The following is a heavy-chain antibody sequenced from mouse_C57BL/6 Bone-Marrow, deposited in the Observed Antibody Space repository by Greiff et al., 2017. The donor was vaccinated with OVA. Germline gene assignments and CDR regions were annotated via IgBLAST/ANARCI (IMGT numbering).Heavy chain of an antibody. CDR1: GFTFSDYG. V-gene: IGHV5-17*01. Sequence: EVKLVESGGGLVKPGGSLKLSCAASGFTFSDYGMHWVRQAPEKGLEWVAYISSGSSTIYYADTVKGRFTISRDNAKNTLFLQMTSLRSENTAMYYCERNTMVTTEYYFDYWGQGTTLTVSS. CDR2: ISSGSSTI. CDR3: ERNTMVTTEYYFDY. J-gene: IGHJ2*01. D-gene: IGHD2-2*01.